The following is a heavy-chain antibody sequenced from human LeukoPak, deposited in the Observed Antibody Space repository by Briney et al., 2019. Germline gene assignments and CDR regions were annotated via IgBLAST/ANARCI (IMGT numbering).Heavy chain of an antibody. Sequence: GGSLRLSCAASGFTFSNYYMNWVRQAPGKGLEWVSSISSGSTYIYSADLLKGRFTISRDNAKNSPYLQMNSLRAEDTAVYHCARGGVVGATIAFFDYWGQGTLVTVSS. V-gene: IGHV3-21*01. CDR1: GFTFSNYY. D-gene: IGHD1-26*01. CDR3: ARGGVVGATIAFFDY. CDR2: ISSGSTYI. J-gene: IGHJ4*02.